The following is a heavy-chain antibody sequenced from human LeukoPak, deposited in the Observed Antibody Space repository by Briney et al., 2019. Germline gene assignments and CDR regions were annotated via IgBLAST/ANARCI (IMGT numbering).Heavy chain of an antibody. D-gene: IGHD6-19*01. CDR3: ARGSGWYSSGWLGY. CDR2: INHSGST. Sequence: SETLSLTCAVYGGSFSGYYWSWIRQPPGKGLEWIGEINHSGSTNYNPSLKSRVTISVDTSKNQFSLKLSSVPAADTAVYYCARGSGWYSSGWLGYWGQGTLVTVSS. CDR1: GGSFSGYY. V-gene: IGHV4-34*01. J-gene: IGHJ4*02.